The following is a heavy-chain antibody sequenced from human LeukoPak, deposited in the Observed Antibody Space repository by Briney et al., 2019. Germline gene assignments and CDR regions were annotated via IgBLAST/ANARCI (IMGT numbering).Heavy chain of an antibody. D-gene: IGHD3-10*01. CDR2: ISSSSSYI. J-gene: IGHJ5*02. V-gene: IGHV3-21*01. Sequence: GGSLRLSCAASGFTFSSYGMSWVRQAPGKGLEWVSSISSSSSYIYYADSVKGRFTISRDNAKNSLYLQMNSLRAEDTAVYYCARATGVRGKGNWFDPWGQGTLVTVSS. CDR3: ARATGVRGKGNWFDP. CDR1: GFTFSSYG.